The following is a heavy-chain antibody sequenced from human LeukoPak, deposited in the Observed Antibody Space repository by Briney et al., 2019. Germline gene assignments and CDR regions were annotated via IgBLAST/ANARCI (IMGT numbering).Heavy chain of an antibody. Sequence: SETLSLTCAVSGVSISGSYYYWGWIRQPPGKGLEWIGSIYHSGSTYYNPSLKSRVTISVDTPKNQFSLKLSSVTAADTAVYYCATEHIYGSGSWGQGTLVTVSS. CDR2: IYHSGST. CDR1: GVSISGSYYY. J-gene: IGHJ4*02. D-gene: IGHD3-10*01. CDR3: ATEHIYGSGS. V-gene: IGHV4-39*07.